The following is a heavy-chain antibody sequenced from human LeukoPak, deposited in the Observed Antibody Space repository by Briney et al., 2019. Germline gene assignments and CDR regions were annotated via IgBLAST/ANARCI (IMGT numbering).Heavy chain of an antibody. CDR1: GGSISSSSYY. CDR2: IYYSGST. CDR3: ARDLSSGWSYYFDY. D-gene: IGHD6-19*01. V-gene: IGHV4-39*07. Sequence: PSETLSLTCTVSGGSISSSSYYWGWIRQPPGKGLEWIGSIYYSGSTYYNPSLKSRVTISVDTSKNQFSLKLSSVTAADTAVYYCARDLSSGWSYYFDYWGQGTLVTVSS. J-gene: IGHJ4*02.